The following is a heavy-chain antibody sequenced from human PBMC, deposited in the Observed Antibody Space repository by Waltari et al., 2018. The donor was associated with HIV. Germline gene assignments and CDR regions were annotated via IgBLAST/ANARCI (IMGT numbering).Heavy chain of an antibody. J-gene: IGHJ6*02. D-gene: IGHD1-1*01. V-gene: IGHV3-7*01. CDR2: IKQDGSEK. CDR1: GFTFSSYW. Sequence: EVQLVESGGGLVQPGGSLRLSCAASGFTFSSYWMSWVRQAPGKGLEWVANIKQDGSEKYYVDSVKGRFTISRDNAKNSLYLQMNSLRAEDTAVYYCAREATTHYYYYGMDVWGQGTTVTVSS. CDR3: AREATTHYYYYGMDV.